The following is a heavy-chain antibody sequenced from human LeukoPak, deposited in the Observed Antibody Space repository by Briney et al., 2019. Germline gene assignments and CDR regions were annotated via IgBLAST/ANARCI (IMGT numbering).Heavy chain of an antibody. V-gene: IGHV3-23*01. CDR1: GFTFSSYG. CDR2: ISGSGGST. CDR3: AKVSTITMVRGVIITDYYFDY. D-gene: IGHD3-10*01. Sequence: GGTLRLSCAASGFTFSSYGMSWVRQAPGKGLEWVSAISGSGGSTYYADSVKGRFTISRDNSKNTLYLQMNSLRAEDTAVYYCAKVSTITMVRGVIITDYYFDYWGQGTLVTVSS. J-gene: IGHJ4*02.